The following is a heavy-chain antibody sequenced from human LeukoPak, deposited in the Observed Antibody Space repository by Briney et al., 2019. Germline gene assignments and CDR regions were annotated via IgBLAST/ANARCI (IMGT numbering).Heavy chain of an antibody. CDR1: GFMFSSYW. J-gene: IGHJ6*03. V-gene: IGHV3-74*01. Sequence: PGGSLRLSCAASGFMFSSYWMHWVRQAPGKGLVWVSRINSDGSSTSYADSVKGRFTISRDNAKNTLYLQMNSLRAEDTAVYYCARDLYYDFWSGYYDYYYYYMDVWGKGTTVTVSS. D-gene: IGHD3-3*01. CDR2: INSDGSST. CDR3: ARDLYYDFWSGYYDYYYYYMDV.